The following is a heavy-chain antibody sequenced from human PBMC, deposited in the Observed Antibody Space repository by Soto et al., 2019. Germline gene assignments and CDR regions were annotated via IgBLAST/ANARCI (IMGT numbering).Heavy chain of an antibody. V-gene: IGHV3-48*02. CDR2: ITSDTKTI. Sequence: EVQLVESGGALVQPGGSLRLPCAASGFKFSIYSMNWVRQAPGKGLEWSAYITSDTKTIKYADSVKGRFTISRDNAKNSVYLQMNSLSDEDTAVYYCARSVEGHFDYWGQGTVVTVSS. D-gene: IGHD6-19*01. CDR3: ARSVEGHFDY. CDR1: GFKFSIYS. J-gene: IGHJ4*02.